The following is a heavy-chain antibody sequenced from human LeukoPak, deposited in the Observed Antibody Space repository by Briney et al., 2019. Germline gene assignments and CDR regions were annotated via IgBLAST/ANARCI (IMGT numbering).Heavy chain of an antibody. D-gene: IGHD6-13*01. V-gene: IGHV3-23*01. CDR3: ARDLGSSWYYGMDV. Sequence: GGSLRLSCAASGFTFSSYAMSWVRQAPGKGLEWVSAISGSGGSTYYADSVKGRFTISRDNSKNTLYLQMNSLRAEDTAVYYCARDLGSSWYYGMDVWGQGTTVTVTS. CDR2: ISGSGGST. CDR1: GFTFSSYA. J-gene: IGHJ6*02.